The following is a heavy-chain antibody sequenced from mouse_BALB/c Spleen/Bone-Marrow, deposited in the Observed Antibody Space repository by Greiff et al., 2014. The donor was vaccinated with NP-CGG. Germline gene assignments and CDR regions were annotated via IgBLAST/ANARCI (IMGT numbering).Heavy chain of an antibody. V-gene: IGHV1-69*02. Sequence: VQLQQSGAELVRPGASVKLSCKASGYTFTSYWTNWVKQRPGQGLEWIGNIYPSDSYTNYNQKFKDKATLTVDKSSSTAYMQLSSPTSEDSAVYYCTRLRVYYFDYWGQGTTLTVSS. CDR3: TRLRVYYFDY. CDR2: IYPSDSYT. CDR1: GYTFTSYW. J-gene: IGHJ2*01.